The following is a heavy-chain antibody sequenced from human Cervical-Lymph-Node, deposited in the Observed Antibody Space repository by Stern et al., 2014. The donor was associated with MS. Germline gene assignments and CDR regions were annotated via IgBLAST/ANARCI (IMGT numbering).Heavy chain of an antibody. Sequence: MQLVESGGGVVQPGKSLRLSCAASGFTFSHYAMHWVRQAPGKGLEWVALIWYDGDKEFYADSVKGRFTISRDNSQNTLSLRIDGLRADDTGVYYCTRDRQLTGGSYDYWGQGTLVAVSS. CDR2: IWYDGDKE. D-gene: IGHD3-9*01. CDR3: TRDRQLTGGSYDY. V-gene: IGHV3-33*01. CDR1: GFTFSHYA. J-gene: IGHJ4*02.